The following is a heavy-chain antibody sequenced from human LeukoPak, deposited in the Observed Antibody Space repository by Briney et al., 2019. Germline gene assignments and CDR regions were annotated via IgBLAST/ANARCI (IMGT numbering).Heavy chain of an antibody. CDR1: GGSISSSNW. CDR2: IYHSGST. Sequence: PSETLSLTCAVSGGSISSSNWWSWVRQPPVKGLEWIGEIYHSGSTNYNPSLKSRVTISVDTSKNQFSLKLSSVTAADTAVYYCARFGKDPMVRGVPRYMDVWGKGTTVTISS. D-gene: IGHD3-10*01. J-gene: IGHJ6*03. V-gene: IGHV4-4*02. CDR3: ARFGKDPMVRGVPRYMDV.